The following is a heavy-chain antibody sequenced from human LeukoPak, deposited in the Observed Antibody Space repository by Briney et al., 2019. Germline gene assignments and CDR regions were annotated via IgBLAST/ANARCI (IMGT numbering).Heavy chain of an antibody. CDR3: TIVYYASSCYLDY. D-gene: IGHD3-22*01. V-gene: IGHV1-2*02. Sequence: ASVTVSFKSSVYTFTYYYMHWVRPPPGQGLEGMGWINPNSGGTNYAQKFQGRVAMTRVTSISTAYIEVSRLRSDDAAVYCSTIVYYASSCYLDYWGQGTLVTVSS. CDR2: INPNSGGT. CDR1: VYTFTYYY. J-gene: IGHJ4*02.